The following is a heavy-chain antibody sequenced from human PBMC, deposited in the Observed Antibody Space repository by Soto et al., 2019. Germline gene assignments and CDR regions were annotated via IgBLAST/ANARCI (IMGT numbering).Heavy chain of an antibody. D-gene: IGHD5-18*01. CDR2: IRSKANSYAT. CDR3: ARERGGYGLFDS. Sequence: PGGSLRLSCAASGFTFSGSAMHWVRQASGKGLEWVGRIRSKANSYATAYAASVKGRFTISRDDSKNTAYLQMNSLKTEDTAVYYCARERGGYGLFDSWGQGTLVTVSS. V-gene: IGHV3-73*01. CDR1: GFTFSGSA. J-gene: IGHJ4*02.